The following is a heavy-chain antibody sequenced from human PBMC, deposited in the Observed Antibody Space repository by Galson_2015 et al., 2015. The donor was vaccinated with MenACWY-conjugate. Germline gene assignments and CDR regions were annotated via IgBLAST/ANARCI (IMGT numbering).Heavy chain of an antibody. Sequence: SLRLSCAVSGFSVTDNRLSWVRQAPGKGPEWIAMVDRVGATIYADSVRARFTVSRDNFKNTVILQMNSLRAEDTAVYRCSRGYDWCSYFRAWGQGAQVTVSS. CDR3: SRGYDWCSYFRA. CDR2: VDRVGAT. D-gene: IGHD2-8*01. J-gene: IGHJ5*02. V-gene: IGHV3-53*01. CDR1: GFSVTDNR.